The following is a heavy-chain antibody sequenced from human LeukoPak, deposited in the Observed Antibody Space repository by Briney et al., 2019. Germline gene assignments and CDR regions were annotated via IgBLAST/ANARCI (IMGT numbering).Heavy chain of an antibody. CDR3: AKFRSQWELPDFDY. J-gene: IGHJ4*02. D-gene: IGHD1-26*01. CDR2: FSGSGGST. Sequence: GGSLRLSCAASGFTFSSYAMSWVRQAPGKGLEWVSTFSGSGGSTYYADSVKGRFTISRDNSKNTLYLQMNSLRAEDTAVYYCAKFRSQWELPDFDYWGQGTLVTVSS. V-gene: IGHV3-23*01. CDR1: GFTFSSYA.